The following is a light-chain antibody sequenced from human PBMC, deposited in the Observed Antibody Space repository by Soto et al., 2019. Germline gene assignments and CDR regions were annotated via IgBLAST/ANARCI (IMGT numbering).Light chain of an antibody. CDR2: VAS. CDR1: QTVRSNL. Sequence: EIMLTQSPGTLSLSPGERATLSCRASQTVRSNLLAWYQQNPGQAPRRLIYVASSRATGIPDRFSGSGSGTDFTLTISRLEPEDFAVYYCQQSETFGQGTKVDIK. CDR3: QQSET. V-gene: IGKV3-20*01. J-gene: IGKJ1*01.